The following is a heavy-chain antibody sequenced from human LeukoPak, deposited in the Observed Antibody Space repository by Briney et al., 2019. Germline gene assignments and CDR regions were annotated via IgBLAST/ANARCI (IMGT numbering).Heavy chain of an antibody. CDR3: AKGRKRFGEISFDY. CDR2: ISGSGGST. Sequence: GGSLRLSCAASGFTFSSYAMSWVRQAPGKWQERVSAISGSGGSTYYADSVKGRFTISRDNSKNTLYLQMNSLRAEDTAVYYCAKGRKRFGEISFDYWGQGTLVTVSS. D-gene: IGHD3-10*01. J-gene: IGHJ4*02. CDR1: GFTFSSYA. V-gene: IGHV3-23*01.